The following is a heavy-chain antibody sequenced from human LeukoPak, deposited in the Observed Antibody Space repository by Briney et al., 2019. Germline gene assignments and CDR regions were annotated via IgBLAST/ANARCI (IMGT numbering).Heavy chain of an antibody. CDR1: VYTFTGYY. V-gene: IGHV1-18*04. CDR3: ARDTGIAVAGTGDFDY. CDR2: ISGYNGKT. Sequence: ASVKVSCKASVYTFTGYYMHWVRQAPGQGLEWMGWISGYNGKTNYAQKLQGRVTMTTDTSTSTAYMELRSLRSDDTAVYYCARDTGIAVAGTGDFDYWGQGTLVTVSS. D-gene: IGHD6-13*01. J-gene: IGHJ4*02.